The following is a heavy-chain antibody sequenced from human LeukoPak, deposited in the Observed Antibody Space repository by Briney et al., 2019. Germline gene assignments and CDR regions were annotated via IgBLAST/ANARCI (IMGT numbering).Heavy chain of an antibody. CDR3: ARVVVVVPAAILQYFDY. D-gene: IGHD2-2*01. CDR2: IYHTGST. V-gene: IGHV4-59*11. Sequence: SETLSLTCNVSGGSLTTHYWSWVRQSPDKGLEWIGQIYHTGSTHYNPSLRSRFTISVDTSKNMLSLTLRSVTAADTAVYYCARVVVVVPAAILQYFDYWGQGTLVTVSS. CDR1: GGSLTTHY. J-gene: IGHJ4*02.